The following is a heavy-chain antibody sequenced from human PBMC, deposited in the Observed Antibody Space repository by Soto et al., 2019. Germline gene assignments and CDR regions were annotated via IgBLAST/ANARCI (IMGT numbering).Heavy chain of an antibody. J-gene: IGHJ4*02. V-gene: IGHV4-39*01. CDR2: IYYTGST. Sequence: SETLSLTCSVSCGSVSSSRYYWDWIRQPPGKGLEWIGNIYYTGSTYYNPSVKSRVAISVDTSKNQFSLKLNSVTAADTAVYYCARQPNGFGSSWLHFYHWGQGALVTVS. CDR3: ARQPNGFGSSWLHFYH. CDR1: CGSVSSSRYY. D-gene: IGHD6-13*01.